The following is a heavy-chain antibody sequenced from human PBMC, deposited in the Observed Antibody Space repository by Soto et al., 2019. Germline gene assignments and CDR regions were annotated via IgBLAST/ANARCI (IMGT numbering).Heavy chain of an antibody. CDR3: AKDLGGYCSGASFYSGRGTAFDI. J-gene: IGHJ3*02. V-gene: IGHV3-23*01. CDR2: ISGSGGST. Sequence: EVQLLESGGGLVQPGGSLRLSCAASGFTFSSYAMSWVRQAPGKGLEWVSAISGSGGSTYYADSVKGRFTISRDNSKNGLYLPRNSLSAEDTAVYYCAKDLGGYCSGASFYSGRGTAFDIWGQGTMVTVSS. D-gene: IGHD2-15*01. CDR1: GFTFSSYA.